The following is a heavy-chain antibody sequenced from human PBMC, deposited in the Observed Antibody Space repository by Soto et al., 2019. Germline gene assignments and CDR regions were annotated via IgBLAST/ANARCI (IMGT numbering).Heavy chain of an antibody. CDR1: GESMSSGAYY. V-gene: IGHV4-31*03. Sequence: SETLSLTCTVSGESMSSGAYYWNWIRQHPGKGLEWIGYIYYSGNTYYNPSLKSRIVISVDTSKNQFSLNLGSVTAADTAIYYCASSYSGYLDNWGRGALVTVSS. CDR2: IYYSGNT. D-gene: IGHD3-22*01. J-gene: IGHJ4*02. CDR3: ASSYSGYLDN.